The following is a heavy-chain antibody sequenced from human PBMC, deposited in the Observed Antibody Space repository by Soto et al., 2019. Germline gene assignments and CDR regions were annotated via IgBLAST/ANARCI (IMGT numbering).Heavy chain of an antibody. V-gene: IGHV4-4*02. Sequence: QVQLQESGPGLVKLSGTLSLTCAVSGVSISSDNWWSWVRQPPGKGLEWMGEIYHTGGTFYNPSLKSRVTVSLDKSNNQCALRLTSVTAADTAVYYCAKNTCYGGYCDTAFKIWGQGTTVTVSP. CDR1: GVSISSDNW. J-gene: IGHJ3*02. D-gene: IGHD2-21*01. CDR3: AKNTCYGGYCDTAFKI. CDR2: IYHTGGT.